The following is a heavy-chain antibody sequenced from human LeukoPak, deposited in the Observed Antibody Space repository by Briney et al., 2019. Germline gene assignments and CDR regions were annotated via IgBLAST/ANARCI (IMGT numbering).Heavy chain of an antibody. J-gene: IGHJ6*02. D-gene: IGHD2-2*02. CDR2: INHSGST. CDR3: ARARPLGYCSSTSCYKRYYYYGMDV. V-gene: IGHV4-34*01. Sequence: SETLSLTCAVYGGSFSGYYWSWIRQPPGKGLEWIGEINHSGSTNYNPSLKSRVTISVDTSKNQFSLKLSSVTAADTAVYYCARARPLGYCSSTSCYKRYYYYGMDVWGQGTTVTVSS. CDR1: GGSFSGYY.